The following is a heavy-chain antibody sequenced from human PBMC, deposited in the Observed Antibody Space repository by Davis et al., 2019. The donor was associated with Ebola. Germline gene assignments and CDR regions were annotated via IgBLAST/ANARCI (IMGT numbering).Heavy chain of an antibody. D-gene: IGHD4-17*01. CDR2: VSGSSYSS. CDR1: GFTFSTYD. Sequence: PGGSLRLSCAASGFTFSTYDMSWVRQAPGKGLEWVSSVSGSSYSSYYADSLKGRVTISRDNSKNIIFLVMNSLRVEDTAIYYCAKGDYGDFGGKWFDSWGQGTLVTVSS. J-gene: IGHJ5*01. CDR3: AKGDYGDFGGKWFDS. V-gene: IGHV3-23*01.